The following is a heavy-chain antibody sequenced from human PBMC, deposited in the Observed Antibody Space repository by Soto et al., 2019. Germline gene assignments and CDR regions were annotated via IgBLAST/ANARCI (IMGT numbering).Heavy chain of an antibody. V-gene: IGHV1-2*04. J-gene: IGHJ4*02. CDR3: ARDGTNSSGWFYFDY. Sequence: QVQLVQSGAEVKKPGASVKVSCKASGYTFTGYYMHWVRQAPGQGLEWMGWINPNSGGTNYAQKSQGWVTMTRDTSISTAYMELSRLRSDDTAVYYCARDGTNSSGWFYFDYWGQGTLVTVSS. CDR2: INPNSGGT. CDR1: GYTFTGYY. D-gene: IGHD6-19*01.